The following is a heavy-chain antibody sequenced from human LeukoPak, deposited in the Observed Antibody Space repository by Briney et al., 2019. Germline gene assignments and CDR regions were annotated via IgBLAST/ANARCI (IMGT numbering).Heavy chain of an antibody. J-gene: IGHJ3*02. D-gene: IGHD2-15*01. V-gene: IGHV4-59*01. CDR3: ARVLVVVAATSSYGAFGI. CDR2: IYYSGST. CDR1: GGSISSYY. Sequence: SETLSLTCTVSGGSISSYYWSWIRQPPGKGLEWIGYIYYSGSTNYNPSLKSRVTISVDTSKNQFSLKLSSVTAADTAVYYCARVLVVVAATSSYGAFGIWGQGTMVTVSS.